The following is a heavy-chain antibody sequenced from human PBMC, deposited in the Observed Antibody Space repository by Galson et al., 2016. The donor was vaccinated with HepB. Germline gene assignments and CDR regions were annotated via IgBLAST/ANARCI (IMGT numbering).Heavy chain of an antibody. CDR1: RFTFSRSS. V-gene: IGHV3-23*01. D-gene: IGHD3-16*02. J-gene: IGHJ4*02. CDR2: ISGTDGAT. Sequence: SLRLSCAASRFTFSRSSMTWFRQAPGKGLEWVSTISGTDGATSYTESVKGRFTISRDNSEKTLFLQMNSLRVEDTAVYYCAKYRQGDFDYWGQGTLVTVSS. CDR3: AKYRQGDFDY.